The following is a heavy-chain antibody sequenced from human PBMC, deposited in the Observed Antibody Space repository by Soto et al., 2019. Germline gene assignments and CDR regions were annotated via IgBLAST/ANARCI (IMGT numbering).Heavy chain of an antibody. V-gene: IGHV4-39*01. CDR3: ARHSRRETRITIFGVVMAGFDY. CDR2: IYYSGST. J-gene: IGHJ4*02. CDR1: GGSIGSSSYY. Sequence: PSETLSLTCTVSGGSIGSSSYYWGWIRQPPGKGLEWIGSIYYSGSTYYNPSLKSRVTISVDTSKNQFSLKLSSVTAADTAVYYCARHSRRETRITIFGVVMAGFDYWGQGTLVTVSS. D-gene: IGHD3-3*01.